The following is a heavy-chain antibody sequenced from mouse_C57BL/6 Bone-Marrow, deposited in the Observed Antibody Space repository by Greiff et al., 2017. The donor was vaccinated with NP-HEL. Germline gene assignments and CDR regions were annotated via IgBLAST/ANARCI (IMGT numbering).Heavy chain of an antibody. CDR2: INPSSGYT. D-gene: IGHD2-2*01. CDR1: GYTFTSYT. V-gene: IGHV1-4*01. Sequence: VQLQDSGAELARPGASVKMSCKASGYTFTSYTMHWVKQRPGQGLEWIGYINPSSGYTKYNQKFKDKATLTADKSSSTAYMQLSSLTSEDSAVYYCARFPYGYDVYYYAMDYWGQGTSVTVSS. J-gene: IGHJ4*01. CDR3: ARFPYGYDVYYYAMDY.